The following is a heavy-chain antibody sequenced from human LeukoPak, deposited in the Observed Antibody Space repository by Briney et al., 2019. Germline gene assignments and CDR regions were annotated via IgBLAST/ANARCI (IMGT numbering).Heavy chain of an antibody. J-gene: IGHJ4*02. D-gene: IGHD2-2*01. CDR2: ISGSGGST. Sequence: GGSLRLSCAASGFTFSSYGMSWVRQAPGKGLEWVSAISGSGGSTYYADSVKGRFTISRDNSKNTLYLQMNSLRAEDTAVYYCAKVFFGRYCSSTSCRPSDHDLYYSDYWGQGTLVTVSS. CDR1: GFTFSSYG. CDR3: AKVFFGRYCSSTSCRPSDHDLYYSDY. V-gene: IGHV3-23*01.